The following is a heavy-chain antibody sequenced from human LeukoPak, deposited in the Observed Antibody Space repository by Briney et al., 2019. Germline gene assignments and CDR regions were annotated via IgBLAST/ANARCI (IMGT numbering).Heavy chain of an antibody. V-gene: IGHV3-48*01. Sequence: PGGSLRLSCAASGFTFSSYSMNWVRQAPGKGLEWISYISHGSTRIFYADFVEGRFTVSRDDAKNALYLQMNSLRAEDTAVYYCARDFLEDSYWGQGTLVTVSS. CDR3: ARDFLEDSY. CDR2: ISHGSTRI. D-gene: IGHD3-3*01. J-gene: IGHJ4*02. CDR1: GFTFSSYS.